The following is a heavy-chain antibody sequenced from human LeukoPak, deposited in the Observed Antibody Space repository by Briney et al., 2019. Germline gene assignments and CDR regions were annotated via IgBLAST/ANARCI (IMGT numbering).Heavy chain of an antibody. CDR2: IIPIFGTA. V-gene: IGHV1-69*05. Sequence: ASVKVSCKASGGTFISYAISWVRQAPGQGLEWMGGIIPIFGTANYAQKFQGRVTITTDESTSTAYMELSSLRSEDTAVYYCARSGYYDSSGYFSGGNAFDIWGQGTMVTVSS. D-gene: IGHD3-22*01. J-gene: IGHJ3*02. CDR1: GGTFISYA. CDR3: ARSGYYDSSGYFSGGNAFDI.